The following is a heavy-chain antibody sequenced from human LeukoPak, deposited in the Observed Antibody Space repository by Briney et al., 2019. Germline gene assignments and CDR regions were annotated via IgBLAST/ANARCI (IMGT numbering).Heavy chain of an antibody. CDR2: ISGSGGST. D-gene: IGHD6-13*01. J-gene: IGHJ4*02. CDR1: GFTFTSYA. CDR3: AKAPAYSRAQGFDY. Sequence: GGSMRLSCAASGFTFTSYAMSWVRQAPGKGLEWVSAISGSGGSTYYADSVKGRFTISRDNSKNTLYLQMNSLRAKYTAVYYCAKAPAYSRAQGFDYWGQGTLVTVSS. V-gene: IGHV3-23*01.